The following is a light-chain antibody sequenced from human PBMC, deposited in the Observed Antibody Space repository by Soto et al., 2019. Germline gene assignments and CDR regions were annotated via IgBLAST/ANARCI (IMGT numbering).Light chain of an antibody. V-gene: IGKV1-5*01. CDR3: QQYNSYWT. Sequence: DIQMTQYPSTLSASVGERVTISCRASQSVNHWLAWYQRKPGKAPKLLIHDVSTLESGIPSRFSGSGSGTEFTLTISSLQPDDFATYYCQQYNSYWTFGQGTKVEIK. J-gene: IGKJ1*01. CDR2: DVS. CDR1: QSVNHW.